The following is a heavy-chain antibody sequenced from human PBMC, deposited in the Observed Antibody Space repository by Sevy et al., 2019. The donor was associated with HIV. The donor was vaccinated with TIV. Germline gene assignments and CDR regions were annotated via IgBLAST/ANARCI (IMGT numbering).Heavy chain of an antibody. CDR1: GFTFSSYA. Sequence: GGSLRLSCAASGFTFSSYAMSWVRQAPGKGLEWVSAISGSGGSTYYADSVKGRFTISRDNSKNTLYLQMNSLRAEDTAVYYCAKVRGEGYDILTGYYRPLDAFDIWGQRTMVTVSS. J-gene: IGHJ3*02. V-gene: IGHV3-23*01. CDR3: AKVRGEGYDILTGYYRPLDAFDI. D-gene: IGHD3-9*01. CDR2: ISGSGGST.